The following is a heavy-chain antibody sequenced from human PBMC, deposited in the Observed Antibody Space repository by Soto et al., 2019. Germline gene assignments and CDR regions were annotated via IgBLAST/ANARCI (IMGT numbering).Heavy chain of an antibody. CDR3: ARGLRVVGGTTNRILFDY. CDR2: ISGYNGHT. Sequence: ASVKVSCKASGYTFSNYGVNWVRQAPGQGLEWMAWISGYNGHTNYAQNIQGRVTLTTETSTSTAYMELRSLGSDDTAIYYCARGLRVVGGTTNRILFDYWGQGTLVTVSS. J-gene: IGHJ4*02. D-gene: IGHD1-26*01. V-gene: IGHV1-18*01. CDR1: GYTFSNYG.